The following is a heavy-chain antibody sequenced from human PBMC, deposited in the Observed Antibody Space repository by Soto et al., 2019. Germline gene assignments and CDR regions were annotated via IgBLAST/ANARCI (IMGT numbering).Heavy chain of an antibody. CDR2: IIPIFGTA. Sequence: QVQLVQSGAEVKKPGSSVKVSCKASGGTFSSYAISWVRQAPGQGLEWMGGIIPIFGTANYAQKLQGRVTMTTDTSTSTAYMELRSLRSDDTAVYYCARDGMVRGTGDYWGQGTLVTVSS. D-gene: IGHD3-10*01. CDR3: ARDGMVRGTGDY. V-gene: IGHV1-69*06. J-gene: IGHJ4*02. CDR1: GGTFSSYA.